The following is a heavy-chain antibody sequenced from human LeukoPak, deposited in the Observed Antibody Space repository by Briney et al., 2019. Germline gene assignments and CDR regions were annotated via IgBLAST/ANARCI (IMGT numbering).Heavy chain of an antibody. CDR2: ISAYNGNT. Sequence: ASVKVSCKASGCTFTSYGISWVRQAPGQGLEWMGWISAYNGNTNYAQKLQGRVTMTTDTSTSTAYMELRSLRSDDTAVYYCAATMVRGAHLYYGMDVWGQGTTVTVSS. D-gene: IGHD3-10*01. CDR3: AATMVRGAHLYYGMDV. V-gene: IGHV1-18*01. CDR1: GCTFTSYG. J-gene: IGHJ6*02.